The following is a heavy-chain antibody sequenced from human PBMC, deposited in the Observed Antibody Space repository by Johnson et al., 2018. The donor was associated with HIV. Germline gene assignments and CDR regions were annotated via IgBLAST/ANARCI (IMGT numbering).Heavy chain of an antibody. D-gene: IGHD3-9*01. CDR3: ARAGRLRYFDWLLSAFDI. J-gene: IGHJ3*02. CDR1: GFIFSDYS. CDR2: ISSSGDTT. V-gene: IGHV3-11*04. Sequence: QMLLVESGGALVQPGGSLRLSCAASGFIFSDYSMSWVRQAPGKGLEWVSYISSSGDTTYYTDSVKGRFTISRDTAENLLYLQMHSLRVEDTAVYYCARAGRLRYFDWLLSAFDIWGQGTMVTVSS.